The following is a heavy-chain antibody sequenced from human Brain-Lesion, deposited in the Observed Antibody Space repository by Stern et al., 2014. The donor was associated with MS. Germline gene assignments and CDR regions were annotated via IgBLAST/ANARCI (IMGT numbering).Heavy chain of an antibody. Sequence: QVQLVESGAEVKKPGASVKVSCKVSGYTLTELSMHLVRQAPRKGIEWMGGFDPEDGETIYAQKFQGRVTMTEDTSTDTAYMELSSLRSEDTAVYYCATLSPGAGGNYYRHFDYWGQGTLVTVSS. CDR2: FDPEDGET. J-gene: IGHJ4*02. CDR1: GYTLTELS. V-gene: IGHV1-24*01. D-gene: IGHD1-26*01. CDR3: ATLSPGAGGNYYRHFDY.